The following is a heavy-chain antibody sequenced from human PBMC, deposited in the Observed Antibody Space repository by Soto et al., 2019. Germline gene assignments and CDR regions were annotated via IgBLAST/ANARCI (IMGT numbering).Heavy chain of an antibody. V-gene: IGHV1-2*02. D-gene: IGHD6-13*01. Sequence: ASVKVSCKASGYTFTGYYMHWVRQAPGQGLEWMGWINPNSGGTNYAQKFQGRVTMTRDTSISTAYMELSRLRSDATAVYYGARMAAVTSLGYCGEGTRVTASS. CDR3: ARMAAVTSLGY. CDR2: INPNSGGT. J-gene: IGHJ4*02. CDR1: GYTFTGYY.